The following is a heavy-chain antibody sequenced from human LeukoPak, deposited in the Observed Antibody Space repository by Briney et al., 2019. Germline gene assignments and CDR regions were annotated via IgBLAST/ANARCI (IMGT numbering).Heavy chain of an antibody. D-gene: IGHD2-21*01. V-gene: IGHV1-69*13. J-gene: IGHJ4*02. CDR1: GGTFSSYA. Sequence: SVKVSCKASGGTFSSYAISWVRQAPGQGLEWMGGIIPIFGTANYAQKFHCRVTITEDESTSTAYMELSSLRSEDTALYYCARGVTYCGGDCYGYWGQGTLVTVSS. CDR3: ARGVTYCGGDCYGY. CDR2: IIPIFGTA.